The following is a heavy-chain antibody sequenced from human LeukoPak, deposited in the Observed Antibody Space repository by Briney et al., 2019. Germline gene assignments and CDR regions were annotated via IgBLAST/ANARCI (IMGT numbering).Heavy chain of an antibody. V-gene: IGHV4-59*01. CDR1: GVSISSYY. CDR2: IYYSGST. D-gene: IGHD6-6*01. CDR3: ARETSYSSSFDY. Sequence: PSETLSLTCTVSGVSISSYYWSWIRQPPGKGLEWIGYIYYSGSTNYNPSLKSRVTISVDTSKNQFSLKLSSVTAADTAVYYCARETSYSSSFDYWGQGTLVTVSS. J-gene: IGHJ4*02.